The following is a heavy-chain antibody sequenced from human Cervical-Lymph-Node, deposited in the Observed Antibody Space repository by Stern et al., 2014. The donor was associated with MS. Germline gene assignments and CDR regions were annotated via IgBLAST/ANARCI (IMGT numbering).Heavy chain of an antibody. CDR2: MYPGDSDT. V-gene: IGHV5-51*01. CDR3: ARHLETDFDH. CDR1: GYTFTSYW. J-gene: IGHJ4*02. Sequence: QLVQSGAEVKEPGESLKISCQGSGYTFTSYWIAWVRHMPGKGLEWMGMMYPGDSDTRYNPSFEGQVTISADKSTRTAYLQWSSLKASDTAMYFCARHLETDFDHWGQGTLVTVSS.